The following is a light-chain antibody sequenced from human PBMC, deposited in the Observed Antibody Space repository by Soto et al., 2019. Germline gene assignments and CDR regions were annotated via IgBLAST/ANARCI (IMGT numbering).Light chain of an antibody. Sequence: QSVLTQPPSVSGAPGQRVTISCTGNSSNIGSPFDVHWYQHLPGTAPKLLIYANTNRPSGVPDRFSGSKSGTSASLAITGLQGDDEAHNYCQSYDTRLSAPVFGGGTKVTVL. CDR1: SSNIGSPFD. CDR3: QSYDTRLSAPV. CDR2: ANT. V-gene: IGLV1-40*01. J-gene: IGLJ2*01.